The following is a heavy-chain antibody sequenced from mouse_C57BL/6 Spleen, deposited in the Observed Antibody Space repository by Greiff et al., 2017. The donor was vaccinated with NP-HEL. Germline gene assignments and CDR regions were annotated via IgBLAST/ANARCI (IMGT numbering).Heavy chain of an antibody. CDR3: ARLETAQAHYYAMDY. J-gene: IGHJ4*01. V-gene: IGHV1-53*01. Sequence: QLQQPGTELVKPGASVKLSCKASGYTFTSYWMHWVKQRPGQGLEWIGNINPSNGGTNYNEKFKSKATLTVDKSSSTAYMQLSSLTSEDSAVYYCARLETAQAHYYAMDYWGQGTSVTVSS. CDR1: GYTFTSYW. D-gene: IGHD3-2*02. CDR2: INPSNGGT.